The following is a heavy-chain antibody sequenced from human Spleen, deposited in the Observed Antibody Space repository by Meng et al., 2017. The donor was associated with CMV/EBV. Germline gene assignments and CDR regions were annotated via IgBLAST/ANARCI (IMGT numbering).Heavy chain of an antibody. Sequence: LRSGDYYWSWSRQPPGKALEWIGYIYHSGSTYYNPSLKSRVTISIDTSKNQFSLKLSSVIAADTAVFYCVRVYGFQAAALRYWFDPWGQGTLVTVSS. J-gene: IGHJ5*02. CDR2: IYHSGST. CDR3: VRVYGFQAAALRYWFDP. V-gene: IGHV4-30-4*01. CDR1: LRSGDYY. D-gene: IGHD2-15*01.